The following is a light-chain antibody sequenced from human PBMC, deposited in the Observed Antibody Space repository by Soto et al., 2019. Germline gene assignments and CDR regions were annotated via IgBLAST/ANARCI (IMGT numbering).Light chain of an antibody. CDR3: CSYAGSYTFV. Sequence: QSALTQPRSVSGSPGQSVTISCTGTSSDVGGYDYVSWYQQHPGKAPKLIIHNVNKWPSGVPDRFSGSKSVNTASLTISGLQAADEADYYCCSYAGSYTFVFGSGTKVTVL. V-gene: IGLV2-11*01. CDR2: NVN. J-gene: IGLJ1*01. CDR1: SSDVGGYDY.